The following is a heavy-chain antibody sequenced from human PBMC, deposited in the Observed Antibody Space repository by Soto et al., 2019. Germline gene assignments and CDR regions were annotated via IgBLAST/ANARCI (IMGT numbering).Heavy chain of an antibody. J-gene: IGHJ6*02. D-gene: IGHD6-13*01. V-gene: IGHV3-11*06. CDR3: AKQLAYYYYGMDV. CDR1: GFTFSDYY. Sequence: QVQLVESGGGLVKPGGSLRLSSAASGFTFSDYYMSWIRQAPGKGLEWVSYISSSSSYTNYADSVKGRFTISRDNAKNSLYLQMNSLRAEDTAVYYCAKQLAYYYYGMDVWGQGTTVTVSS. CDR2: ISSSSSYT.